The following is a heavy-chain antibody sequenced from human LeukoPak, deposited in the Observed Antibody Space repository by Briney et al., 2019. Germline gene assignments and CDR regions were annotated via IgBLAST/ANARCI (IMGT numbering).Heavy chain of an antibody. CDR3: AKDRNCGGNCY. CDR2: IWYDGSNE. CDR1: GFTFRNYG. V-gene: IGHV3-30*02. J-gene: IGHJ4*02. Sequence: PGRSLRLSCAASGFTFRNYGFHWVRQAPGKGLEWVAFIWYDGSNEYYADSVKGRFTISRDNSKNTVYLQMNSLRTDDTAVYFCAKDRNCGGNCYWGQGTLVTVSS. D-gene: IGHD2-21*01.